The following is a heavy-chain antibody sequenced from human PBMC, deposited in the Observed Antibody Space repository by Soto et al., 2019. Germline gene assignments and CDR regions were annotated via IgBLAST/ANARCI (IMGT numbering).Heavy chain of an antibody. CDR3: ARPTYYYDSSGYLLLDI. CDR2: INPNSGGT. D-gene: IGHD3-22*01. J-gene: IGHJ3*02. V-gene: IGHV1-2*02. CDR1: GYTFTGYY. Sequence: ASVKVSCKASGYTFTGYYMHWVRQAPGQGLEWMGWINPNSGGTNYAQKFQGRVTMTRDTSTSTVYMELSSLRSEDTAVYYCARPTYYYDSSGYLLLDIWGQGTMVTVSS.